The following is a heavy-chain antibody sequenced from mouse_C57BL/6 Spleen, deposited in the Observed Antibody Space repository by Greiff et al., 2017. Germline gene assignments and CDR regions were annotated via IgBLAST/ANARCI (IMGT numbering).Heavy chain of an antibody. J-gene: IGHJ3*01. V-gene: IGHV1-62-3*01. CDR2: IDPDSGGT. CDR1: GYTFTSYW. CDR3: ASEGIMDLAY. Sequence: QVQLKQSGAELVKPGASVKLSCKASGYTFTSYWMHWVKQRPGRGLEWIGRIDPDSGGTKYNEKFKGKATLTVDTSSSTAYVQLSSLTSEDAAVYYCASEGIMDLAYWGQGTLVTVSA. D-gene: IGHD1-1*01.